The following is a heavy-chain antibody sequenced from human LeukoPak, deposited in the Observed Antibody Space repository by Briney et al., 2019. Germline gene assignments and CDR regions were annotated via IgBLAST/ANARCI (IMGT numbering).Heavy chain of an antibody. V-gene: IGHV5-51*01. Sequence: GESLKISCKGSGYGFTSYWIGWVRQRPGKGLEWMGIIHPGDSDTRYSPSFQGQVTISADKSISTAYLQWRSLKASDTAMYYCARSAGYCSSTSCYTGVGYFDYWGQGTLVTVSS. CDR3: ARSAGYCSSTSCYTGVGYFDY. D-gene: IGHD2-2*02. J-gene: IGHJ4*02. CDR1: GYGFTSYW. CDR2: IHPGDSDT.